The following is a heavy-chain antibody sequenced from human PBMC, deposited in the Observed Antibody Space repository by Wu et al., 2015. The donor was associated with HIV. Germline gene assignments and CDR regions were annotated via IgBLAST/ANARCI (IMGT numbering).Heavy chain of an antibody. CDR1: GGTFSSYA. V-gene: IGHV1-69*12. CDR3: ARDSSYYYDSSNLGGPGKLDY. CDR2: IIPIFGTA. D-gene: IGHD3-22*01. J-gene: IGHJ4*02. Sequence: QVQLVQSGAEVKKPGSSVKVSCKASGGTFSSYAISWVRQAPGQGLEWMGGIIPIFGTANYAQKFQGRVTITADESTSTAYMELSSLRSEDTAVYYCARDSSYYYDSSNLGGPGKLDYVGPGNPGHRLL.